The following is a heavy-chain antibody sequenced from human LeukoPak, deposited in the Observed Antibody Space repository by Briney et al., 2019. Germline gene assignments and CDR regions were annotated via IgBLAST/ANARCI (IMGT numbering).Heavy chain of an antibody. J-gene: IGHJ4*02. D-gene: IGHD2-15*01. CDR1: GGSISNYF. CDR3: ARNSCPSGSCYDNRGYFDY. Sequence: PSETLSLTCTVSGGSISNYFWSWVRQPAGKGLEWIGRIYSTGRSDYNRSLKMRITMSVDTSKNQFSLKLSSVTAADTAVYYCARNSCPSGSCYDNRGYFDYWGQGTLVTVSS. V-gene: IGHV4-4*07. CDR2: IYSTGRS.